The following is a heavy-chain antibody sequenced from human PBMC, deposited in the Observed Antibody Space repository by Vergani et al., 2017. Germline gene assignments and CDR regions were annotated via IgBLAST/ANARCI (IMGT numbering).Heavy chain of an antibody. D-gene: IGHD3-16*01. CDR3: ARDPGDGPKEGWFDP. J-gene: IGHJ5*02. CDR2: LIPIFGTA. CDR1: GGTFSSYA. V-gene: IGHV1-69*13. Sequence: QVQLVQSGAEVKKPGSSVKVSCKASGGTFSSYAISWVRQAPGQGLEWMGRLIPIFGTANYAQKFQGRVTITADESTSTAYMELSSLRSEDTAVYYCARDPGDGPKEGWFDPWGQGTLVTVSS.